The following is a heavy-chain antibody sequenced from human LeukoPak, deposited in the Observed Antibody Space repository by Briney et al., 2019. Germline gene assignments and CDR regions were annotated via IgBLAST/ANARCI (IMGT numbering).Heavy chain of an antibody. D-gene: IGHD1-1*01. J-gene: IGHJ4*02. CDR3: ARVKGTYFDY. CDR2: ISASGSNI. CDR1: GFPLSSYS. V-gene: IGHV3-48*01. Sequence: GGSLRLSCAASGFPLSSYSINWFRQAPGKGLEGVAYISASGSNIYYVDSVMGRFTVSRDNSKSSLFLQMNSPRAEDTAVYYCARVKGTYFDYWGQGALVTVSS.